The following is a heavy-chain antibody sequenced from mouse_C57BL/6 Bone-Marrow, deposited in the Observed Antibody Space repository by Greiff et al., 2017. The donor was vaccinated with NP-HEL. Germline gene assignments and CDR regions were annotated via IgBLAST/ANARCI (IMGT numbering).Heavy chain of an antibody. CDR1: GFRFNTYA. J-gene: IGHJ4*01. CDR3: VRHVKYYYGSSLYAMDY. D-gene: IGHD1-1*01. Sequence: EVKLVESGGGLVQPKGSLKLSCAASGFRFNTYAMNWVRQAPGKGLEWVARIRSKSNNYATYYADSVKDRFTISRDDSESMLYLQMNNLKTEDTAMYYCVRHVKYYYGSSLYAMDYWGQGTSVTVSS. CDR2: IRSKSNNYAT. V-gene: IGHV10-1*01.